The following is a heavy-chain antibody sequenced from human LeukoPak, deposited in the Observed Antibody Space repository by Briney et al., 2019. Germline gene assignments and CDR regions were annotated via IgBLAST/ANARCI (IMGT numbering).Heavy chain of an antibody. V-gene: IGHV3-23*01. CDR2: ISGSGDGV. CDR3: AKDKYSSGWSPLDY. Sequence: GGSLRLSCEASGFTFSNYPMSWVRQAPGKWLEWVSAISGSGDGVYYADSVKGRFTISRDNSNNTLYLQVNSLRAEDTALYYFAKDKYSSGWSPLDYWGRGTLVTVSS. J-gene: IGHJ4*02. CDR1: GFTFSNYP. D-gene: IGHD6-19*01.